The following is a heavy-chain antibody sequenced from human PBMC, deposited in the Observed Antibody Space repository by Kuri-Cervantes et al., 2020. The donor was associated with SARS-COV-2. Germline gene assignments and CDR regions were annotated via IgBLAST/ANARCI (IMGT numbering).Heavy chain of an antibody. Sequence: GESLKISCAASGFTFSSYWMSWVRQAPVKGLEWVANIKQDGSERFYVDSVKVRFTISRDNAKNSLYLQMDSLRVEDTAVYYCSRDADSSSWYAYWGQGALVTVSS. V-gene: IGHV3-7*01. CDR3: SRDADSSSWYAY. D-gene: IGHD3-22*01. CDR2: IKQDGSER. J-gene: IGHJ4*02. CDR1: GFTFSSYW.